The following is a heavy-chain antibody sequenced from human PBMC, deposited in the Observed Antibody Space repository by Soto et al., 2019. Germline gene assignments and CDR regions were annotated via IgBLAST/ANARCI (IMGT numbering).Heavy chain of an antibody. CDR1: GGSSSSSIYY. Sequence: SETLSLTCTVSGGSSSSSIYYWGWIRQPPGKGLEWIGSIYYSGSTYYNPSLKSRVTISVDTSKNQFSLKLSSVTAADTAVYYGARQKLRLDWFDPWGQGTLVTVSS. J-gene: IGHJ5*02. CDR3: ARQKLRLDWFDP. D-gene: IGHD3-16*01. V-gene: IGHV4-39*01. CDR2: IYYSGST.